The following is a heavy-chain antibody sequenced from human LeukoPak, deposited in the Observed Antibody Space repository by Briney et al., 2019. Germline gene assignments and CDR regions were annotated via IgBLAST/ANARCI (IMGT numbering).Heavy chain of an antibody. D-gene: IGHD7-27*01. CDR3: ARVPGSGVVDY. Sequence: ASVKVSCKASGYTFTGYYMHWVRQAPGQGLEWMGWISAYNGNTNYAQKLQGRVTMTTDTSTSTAYMELRSLRSDDTAVYYCARVPGSGVVDYWGQGTLVTVSS. CDR2: ISAYNGNT. CDR1: GYTFTGYY. V-gene: IGHV1-18*04. J-gene: IGHJ4*02.